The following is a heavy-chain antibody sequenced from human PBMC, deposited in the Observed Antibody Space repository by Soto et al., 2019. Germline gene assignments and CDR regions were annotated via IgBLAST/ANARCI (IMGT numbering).Heavy chain of an antibody. D-gene: IGHD3-10*01. V-gene: IGHV3-9*01. CDR3: AKDRGSGSYAAKYYCYGMDV. Sequence: EEQLVESGGGLVQPGRSLRLSCAASGFTFDDYAMHWVRQAPGKGLEWVSGINWNSGSIGYADSVKGRFTISRDNAKTSLYLQMNSLRAEDTALYYCAKDRGSGSYAAKYYCYGMDVWGQGTTVTVSS. J-gene: IGHJ6*02. CDR2: INWNSGSI. CDR1: GFTFDDYA.